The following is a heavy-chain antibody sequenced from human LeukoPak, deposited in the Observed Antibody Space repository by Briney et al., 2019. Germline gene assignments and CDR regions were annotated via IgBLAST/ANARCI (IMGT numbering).Heavy chain of an antibody. V-gene: IGHV4-59*06. CDR1: GGSFTSYY. CDR2: IYYSGST. J-gene: IGHJ6*02. CDR3: ARARSYSSSWYPGYYYYGMDV. D-gene: IGHD6-13*01. Sequence: SETLSLTCTVSGGSFTSYYWSWIRQHPGKGLEWIGYIYYSGSTYYNPSLKSRVTISVDTSKNQFSLKLSSVTAADTAVYYCARARSYSSSWYPGYYYYGMDVWGQGTTVTVSS.